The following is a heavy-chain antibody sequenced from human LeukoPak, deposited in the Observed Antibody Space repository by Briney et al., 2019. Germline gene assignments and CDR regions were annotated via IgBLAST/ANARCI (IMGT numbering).Heavy chain of an antibody. Sequence: GGSLRLSCAASGFPFSSYWMSWVRQAPGKGLEWVANIKQDGGEKFYVDSVKGRFTISRDNAKNSLYLQMNSLRAEDTAVYYCAKVDSGELITIFGVVIRGGGYFDYWGQGTLVTVSS. CDR3: AKVDSGELITIFGVVIRGGGYFDY. D-gene: IGHD3-3*01. J-gene: IGHJ4*02. CDR2: IKQDGGEK. V-gene: IGHV3-7*03. CDR1: GFPFSSYW.